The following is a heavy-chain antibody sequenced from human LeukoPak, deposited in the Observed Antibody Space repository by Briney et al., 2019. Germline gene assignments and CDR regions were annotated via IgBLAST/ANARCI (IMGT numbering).Heavy chain of an antibody. D-gene: IGHD3-10*01. CDR3: ARDSDGSGSYYNGFDP. J-gene: IGHJ5*02. Sequence: SETLSLTCTVSGGSLSSYYWSWIRQAAGKGLEWIGRIYTSGSTNYNPSLKSRVTMSVDTSKNQFSLKLSSVTAADTAVYYCARDSDGSGSYYNGFDPWGQGTLVTVSS. CDR2: IYTSGST. V-gene: IGHV4-4*07. CDR1: GGSLSSYY.